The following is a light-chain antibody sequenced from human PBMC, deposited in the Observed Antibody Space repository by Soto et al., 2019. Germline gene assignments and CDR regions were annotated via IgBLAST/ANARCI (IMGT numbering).Light chain of an antibody. V-gene: IGLV1-47*01. CDR3: AAWDDSLSGVV. CDR1: NSNIGRDN. J-gene: IGLJ2*01. Sequence: QSVLTQPPSASGAPGQRVTISCSGSNSNIGRDNVYWYQHLPGTTPKLLIYRNNQRPSGVPDRFSGFKSGTSAPLATSGLRSEDDSDYYCAAWDDSLSGVVFGGGTKLTVL. CDR2: RNN.